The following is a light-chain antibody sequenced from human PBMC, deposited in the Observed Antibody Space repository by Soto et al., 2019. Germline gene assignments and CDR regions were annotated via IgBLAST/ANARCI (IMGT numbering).Light chain of an antibody. Sequence: DIRMTQSQSSVSASVGDRVTIACRASQDIGSWLAWYQQKPGKDRDLLIYGASSLQSWVPSRFYGSGSGTDFTLTISSLQPEDFATYYCQQGGSFPITFGQGTRLEIK. J-gene: IGKJ5*01. V-gene: IGKV1-12*01. CDR2: GAS. CDR1: QDIGSW. CDR3: QQGGSFPIT.